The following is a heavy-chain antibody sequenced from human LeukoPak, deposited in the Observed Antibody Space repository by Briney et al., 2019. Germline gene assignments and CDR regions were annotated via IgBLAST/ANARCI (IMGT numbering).Heavy chain of an antibody. Sequence: PSETLSLTCAVSGGSISSGGYSWSWIRQPPGKGLEWIGYIYHSGSTYYNPSLKSRVTISVDRSKNQFSLKLSSVTAADTAVYYCARGKYDFWSGYSQNWFDPWGQGTLVTVSS. CDR1: GGSISSGGYS. CDR2: IYHSGST. V-gene: IGHV4-30-2*01. J-gene: IGHJ5*02. D-gene: IGHD3-3*01. CDR3: ARGKYDFWSGYSQNWFDP.